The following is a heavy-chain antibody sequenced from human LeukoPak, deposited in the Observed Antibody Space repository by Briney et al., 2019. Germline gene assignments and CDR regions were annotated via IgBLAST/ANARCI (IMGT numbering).Heavy chain of an antibody. CDR3: ARVYSNYYYMDV. J-gene: IGHJ6*03. Sequence: SQTLSLTCTVSGGSISSGSYYWSWIRQPAGKGLEWIGRIYTSGSTNYNPSLKSRVTISVDRSKNQFSLKLSSVTAADTAVYYCARVYSNYYYMDVWGKGTTVTVSS. D-gene: IGHD4-11*01. CDR2: IYTSGST. V-gene: IGHV4-61*02. CDR1: GGSISSGSYY.